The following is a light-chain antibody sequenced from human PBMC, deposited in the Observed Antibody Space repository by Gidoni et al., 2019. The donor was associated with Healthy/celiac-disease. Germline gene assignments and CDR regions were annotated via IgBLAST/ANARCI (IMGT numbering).Light chain of an antibody. CDR3: QSADSSGTYEV. CDR1: ALPQQY. J-gene: IGLJ3*02. Sequence: SYALTKPPSVSVSPGQTARTTCSGDALPQQYAYWYKQNPGQDPVLVIYKDSERPSGIPERFSGSSSGTTVTLTISGVQAEDEADYYCQSADSSGTYEVFGGGTKLTVL. CDR2: KDS. V-gene: IGLV3-25*03.